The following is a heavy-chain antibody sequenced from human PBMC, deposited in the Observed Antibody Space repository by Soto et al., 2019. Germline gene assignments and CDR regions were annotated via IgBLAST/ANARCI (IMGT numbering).Heavy chain of an antibody. CDR3: SADRPDIGVGWWV. Sequence: SVKVSCKASGSGFIRSGIQWVRQAHGQRLEWIGWIVVASGQTNYAQNFRGRVAITRDTSTATTYIELTGLTSEDTAVYFCSADRPDIGVGWWVWGQGTTVTVSS. CDR2: IVVASGQT. V-gene: IGHV1-58*02. D-gene: IGHD2-15*01. J-gene: IGHJ6*02. CDR1: GSGFIRSG.